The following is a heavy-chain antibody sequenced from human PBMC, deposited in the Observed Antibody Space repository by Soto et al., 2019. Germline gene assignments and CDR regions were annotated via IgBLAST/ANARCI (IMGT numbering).Heavy chain of an antibody. CDR1: GFTFSSYG. V-gene: IGHV3-30*18. CDR3: AKSYLSNYYYYYGMDV. Sequence: GGSLRLSCAASGFTFSSYGMHWVRQAPGKGLEWVAVISYDGSNKYYADSVKGRFTISRDNSKNTLYLQMNSLRAEDTAVYYCAKSYLSNYYYYYGMDVWGQGTTVTVSS. J-gene: IGHJ6*02. CDR2: ISYDGSNK. D-gene: IGHD3-10*01.